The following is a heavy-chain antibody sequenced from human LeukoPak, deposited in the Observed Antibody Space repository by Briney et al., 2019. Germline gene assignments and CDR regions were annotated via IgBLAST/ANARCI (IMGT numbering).Heavy chain of an antibody. J-gene: IGHJ4*02. CDR1: GGTLSNYA. CDR3: ARDPTNSGGWHPFFDY. CDR2: IIPIFGTA. D-gene: IGHD6-19*01. Sequence: ASVKVSCKASGGTLSNYAISWVRQAPGQGLEWMGGIIPIFGTANYAQRFQGRVTITADDFTRTVYMELSSLRSDDTAVYYCARDPTNSGGWHPFFDYWGQGTLVAVSS. V-gene: IGHV1-69*13.